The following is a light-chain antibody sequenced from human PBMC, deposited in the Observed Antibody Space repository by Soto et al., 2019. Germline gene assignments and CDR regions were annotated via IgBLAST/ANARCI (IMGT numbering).Light chain of an antibody. Sequence: EIVMTQSPATLSVSPGERATLSCRASQSVSGNLAWYHQKPGQAPRLLIYGASTRATGIPARFSGSGSGTAFTLTISSLPSEDFAVYYCQQYNNWPPITFGQGTRLEIK. V-gene: IGKV3-15*01. CDR2: GAS. CDR3: QQYNNWPPIT. J-gene: IGKJ5*01. CDR1: QSVSGN.